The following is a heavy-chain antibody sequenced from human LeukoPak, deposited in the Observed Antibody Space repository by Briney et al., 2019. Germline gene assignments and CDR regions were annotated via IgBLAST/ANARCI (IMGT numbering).Heavy chain of an antibody. V-gene: IGHV3-49*04. J-gene: IGHJ4*02. CDR3: TRVPQGCSSTSCYFDY. D-gene: IGHD2-2*01. CDR2: IRSKACGGTT. Sequence: GGSLRLSCTASGFTFGDYAMSWVRQAPGKGLEWVGFIRSKACGGTTEYAASVKGRFTISRDDSKSIAYLQMNSLKTEDTAVYYCTRVPQGCSSTSCYFDYWGQGTLVTVSS. CDR1: GFTFGDYA.